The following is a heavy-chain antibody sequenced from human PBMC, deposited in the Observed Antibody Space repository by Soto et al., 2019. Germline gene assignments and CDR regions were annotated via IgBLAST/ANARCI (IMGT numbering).Heavy chain of an antibody. CDR2: ISAHNGNT. D-gene: IGHD1-26*01. J-gene: IGHJ2*01. CDR3: ARSWYSTIRYFDF. V-gene: IGHV1-18*01. Sequence: QVQLVQSGPEVKRPGASVKVSCKPSGYTFTSYGISWVRQAPGQGLEWMGWISAHNGNTNYAQKVQGRVTMTTDTSTSTAYMELTSLRSDDTAVYYCARSWYSTIRYFDFWGRGTLVTVSS. CDR1: GYTFTSYG.